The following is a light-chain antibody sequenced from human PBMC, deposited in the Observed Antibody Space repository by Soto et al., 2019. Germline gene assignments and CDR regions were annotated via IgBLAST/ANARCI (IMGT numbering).Light chain of an antibody. CDR3: QQSNDYSRP. Sequence: DIQMTRSLSTLSASVGDRVTITCRASQTISNWLAWYQQKPGKAPKLMIYDASSLQSGVPSRFSGSESGTEGTITLSSLKPDDCSTYDGQQSNDYSRPFGQGTKVDIK. CDR1: QTISNW. V-gene: IGKV1-5*01. J-gene: IGKJ1*01. CDR2: DAS.